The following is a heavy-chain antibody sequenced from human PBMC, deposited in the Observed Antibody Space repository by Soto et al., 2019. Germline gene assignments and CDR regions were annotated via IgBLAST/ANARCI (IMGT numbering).Heavy chain of an antibody. D-gene: IGHD6-19*01. CDR2: ISPHNDRT. J-gene: IGHJ3*02. CDR1: GYNFTSYG. V-gene: IGHV1-18*01. Sequence: QVQLVQSGADVKKPGASVKVSCKASGYNFTSYGISWVRQAPGQVLEWMGWISPHNDRTKYARRFQDRGTMTTETPTSTVYMELGRLRSDDTAVYYCARDLYYSSGRYFDHDAFDIWGQGTVVTVSS. CDR3: ARDLYYSSGRYFDHDAFDI.